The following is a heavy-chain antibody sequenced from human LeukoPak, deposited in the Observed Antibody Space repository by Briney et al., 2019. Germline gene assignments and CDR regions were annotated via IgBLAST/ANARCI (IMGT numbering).Heavy chain of an antibody. V-gene: IGHV3-48*02. D-gene: IGHD3-3*01. CDR1: GFTFSTYS. CDR2: ISGTSSLI. Sequence: GGSLRLSCAASGFTFSTYSMNWVRQAPGKGLEWVSYISGTSSLIYYADSVKGRFAISRDNAKNSLYLQMNSLRDEDTAVYYCVRDQFFSFDYWGQGTLVTVSS. J-gene: IGHJ4*02. CDR3: VRDQFFSFDY.